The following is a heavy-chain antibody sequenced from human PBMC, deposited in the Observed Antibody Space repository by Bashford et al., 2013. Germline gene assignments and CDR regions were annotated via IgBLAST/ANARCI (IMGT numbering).Heavy chain of an antibody. CDR1: GFTFSHYG. Sequence: GGSLRLSCAASGFTFSHYGMHWVRQAPGKGLEWVAVISHDGNNEDYVDSVKGRFTISRDNSKNTLDLQMDSLRAEDTAVYYCAKDDYDSSGYYHGFYWGQGTLGHRLL. J-gene: IGHJ4*02. V-gene: IGHV3-30*18. D-gene: IGHD3-22*01. CDR2: ISHDGNNE. CDR3: AKDDYDSSGYYHGFY.